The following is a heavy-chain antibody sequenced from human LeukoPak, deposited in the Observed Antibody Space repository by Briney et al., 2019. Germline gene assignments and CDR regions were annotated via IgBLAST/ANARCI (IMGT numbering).Heavy chain of an antibody. CDR1: GGSISSYY. J-gene: IGHJ4*02. CDR3: ARDGAGGSSSWYWQGYFDY. CDR2: IYTSGST. Sequence: PSETLSLTCTVSGGSISSYYWSWIRQPAGKGLEWIGRIYTSGSTNYNPSLKSRVTMSVDTSKSQFSLKLSSVTAADTAVYYCARDGAGGSSSWYWQGYFDYWGQGTLVTVPS. D-gene: IGHD6-13*01. V-gene: IGHV4-4*07.